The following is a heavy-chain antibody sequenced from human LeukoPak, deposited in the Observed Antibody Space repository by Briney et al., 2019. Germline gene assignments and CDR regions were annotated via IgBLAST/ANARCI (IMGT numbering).Heavy chain of an antibody. CDR1: GGSISSYY. Sequence: PSETLSLTCTVSGGSISSYYWRWIRQPPGKGLEWIAYIYYSGSTNYNPSLKSRVTISVDTSKNQFSLKLSSVTAADTAVYYCASMGGFAFDIWGQGTMVTVSS. V-gene: IGHV4-59*01. CDR3: ASMGGFAFDI. D-gene: IGHD3-16*01. J-gene: IGHJ3*02. CDR2: IYYSGST.